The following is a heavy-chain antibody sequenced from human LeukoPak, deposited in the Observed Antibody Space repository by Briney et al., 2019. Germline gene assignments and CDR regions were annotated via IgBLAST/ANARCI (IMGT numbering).Heavy chain of an antibody. CDR3: AAAADLTMIVADY. V-gene: IGHV1-8*01. D-gene: IGHD3-22*01. Sequence: ASVKVSCKASGYTFTSYDINWVRQAAGQGLEWRVWINPNSGNTGYAQKFQGRVTMTTDTSTSTAYMELRSLRSDDTAVYYCAAAADLTMIVADYWGQGTLVTVSS. CDR2: INPNSGNT. CDR1: GYTFTSYD. J-gene: IGHJ4*02.